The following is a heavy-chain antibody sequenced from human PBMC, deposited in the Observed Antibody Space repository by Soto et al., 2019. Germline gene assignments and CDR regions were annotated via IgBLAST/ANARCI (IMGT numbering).Heavy chain of an antibody. CDR1: GVTVSSNY. CDR2: IYSGGST. J-gene: IGHJ4*02. CDR3: ARHGYNYGGGYFDY. Sequence: EVQLVESGGGLVQPGGSLRLSCSASGVTVSSNYKSWVRQAPGEGLEWVSVIYSGGSTYYADSVKGRFTISRDNSKNTLYLQMNSLRAEDSAVYYCARHGYNYGGGYFDYWGQGTLVTVSS. V-gene: IGHV3-66*04. D-gene: IGHD5-18*01.